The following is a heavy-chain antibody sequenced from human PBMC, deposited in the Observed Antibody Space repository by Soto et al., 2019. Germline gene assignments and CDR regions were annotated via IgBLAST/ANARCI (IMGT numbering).Heavy chain of an antibody. V-gene: IGHV1-2*04. D-gene: IGHD2-15*01. CDR2: INPNSGDT. CDR3: ARNKDRDFDY. J-gene: IGHJ4*02. Sequence: ASVKVSCKASGYTFNGYHMHWVRQENEQGLEWMGWINPNSGDTNYAQNFQGWVTMTRDTSISTAYMELSRLRSDDTAVYYCARNKDRDFDYWGQGTLVTV. CDR1: GYTFNGYH.